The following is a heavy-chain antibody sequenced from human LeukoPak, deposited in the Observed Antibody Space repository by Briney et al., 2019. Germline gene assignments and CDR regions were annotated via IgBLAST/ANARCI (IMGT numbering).Heavy chain of an antibody. Sequence: ASVKVSCKASGYTFTGYYMHWVRQPPGQGLEWMGWINPNSGGTNYAQKFQGRVTMTRDTSISTAYMKLSRLRSDDTAVYYCARDRMAVVRVAAELWSSRVDVWHQGIMVTVSS. CDR2: INPNSGGT. CDR1: GYTFTGYY. CDR3: ARDRMAVVRVAAELWSSRVDV. V-gene: IGHV1-2*02. D-gene: IGHD2-15*01. J-gene: IGHJ6*02.